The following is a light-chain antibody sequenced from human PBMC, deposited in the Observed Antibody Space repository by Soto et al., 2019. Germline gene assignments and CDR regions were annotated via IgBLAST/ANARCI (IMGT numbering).Light chain of an antibody. V-gene: IGKV3-20*01. CDR3: QQYGSSGT. CDR1: QSFSSSY. J-gene: IGKJ1*01. CDR2: DAS. Sequence: EIVLTQSPGTLSLSPGERATLSCRASQSFSSSYLAWYQQKPGQAPRLLIYDASTRATGIPARFSGSGSGTDFTLTISRLEPEDFAVYYCQQYGSSGTFGQGTKVDIK.